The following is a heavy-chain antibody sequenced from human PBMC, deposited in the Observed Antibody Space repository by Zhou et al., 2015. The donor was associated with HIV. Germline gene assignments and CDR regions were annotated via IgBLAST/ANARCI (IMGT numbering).Heavy chain of an antibody. J-gene: IGHJ5*02. CDR2: IIPIFGTA. Sequence: QVQLVQSGAEVKKPGSSVKVSCKASGGTFSSYAISWVRQAPGQGLEWMGGIIPIFGTANYAQKFQGRVTITADESTSTAYMELSSLRSEDTAVYYCARQPCSGGSCPPGRLVPTPWGQGTLVTVSS. D-gene: IGHD2-15*01. CDR3: ARQPCSGGSCPPGRLVPTP. V-gene: IGHV1-69*12. CDR1: GGTFSSYA.